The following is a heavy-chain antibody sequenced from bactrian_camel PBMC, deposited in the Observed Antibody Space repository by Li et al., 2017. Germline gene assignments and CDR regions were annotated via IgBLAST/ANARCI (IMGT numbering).Heavy chain of an antibody. CDR1: GFTFVSAA. CDR2: INVVGDRT. CDR3: VKPNPDARGGFDH. D-gene: IGHD1*01. V-gene: IGHV3S31*01. Sequence: VQLVESGGGLVQPGESLKLSCAASGFTFVSAAMSWVRQAPGKGLEWVSRINVVGDRTDYADSVKGRFTISRDNAKSTLYLQLNSLKPEDTAVYYCVKPNPDARGGFDHWGQGTQVTVS. J-gene: IGHJ4*01.